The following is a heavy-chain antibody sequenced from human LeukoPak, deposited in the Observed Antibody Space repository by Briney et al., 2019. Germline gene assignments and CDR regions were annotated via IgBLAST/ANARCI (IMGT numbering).Heavy chain of an antibody. CDR2: ISGRGDSA. V-gene: IGHV3-23*01. J-gene: IGHJ4*02. Sequence: GGSLTLSCAVSGLNFKFYAVSWVRQAPGKGLEWVSGISGRGDSADYADSVKGRFTISRDNSKNMLYLQMSSLRTEDTAVYYCVRDTYYYASGNFEGYLDYWGQGTLVTVSS. CDR1: GLNFKFYA. D-gene: IGHD3-10*01. CDR3: VRDTYYYASGNFEGYLDY.